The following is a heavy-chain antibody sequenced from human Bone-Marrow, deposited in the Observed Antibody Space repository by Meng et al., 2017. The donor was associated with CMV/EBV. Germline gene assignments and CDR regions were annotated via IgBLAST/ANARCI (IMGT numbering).Heavy chain of an antibody. Sequence: SETLSLTCTVSGGSISYYYWSWIRQPPGKGLEWIGSIYYSGSTNYSPSLKSRVTISVDTSKNQFSLNLTSVTAADTAVYYCARYSTIYGMGVWGQGTTVTVSS. CDR2: IYYSGST. V-gene: IGHV4-59*12. CDR3: ARYSTIYGMGV. CDR1: GGSISYYY. D-gene: IGHD2-2*01. J-gene: IGHJ6*02.